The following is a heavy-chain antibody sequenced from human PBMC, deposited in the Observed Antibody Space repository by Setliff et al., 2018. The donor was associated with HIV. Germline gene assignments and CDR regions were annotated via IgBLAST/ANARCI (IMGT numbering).Heavy chain of an antibody. Sequence: ASVMISCNASGYTFTSYYINWVRQATGQGLEWMGWMNPNSGNTGYAQKFQGRVTMTRNTSISTAYMELSSLRSEDTAVYYCARVKYYDSSGYSIGAFDIWGQGTMVTVSS. CDR1: GYTFTSYY. J-gene: IGHJ3*02. V-gene: IGHV1-8*02. CDR2: MNPNSGNT. D-gene: IGHD3-22*01. CDR3: ARVKYYDSSGYSIGAFDI.